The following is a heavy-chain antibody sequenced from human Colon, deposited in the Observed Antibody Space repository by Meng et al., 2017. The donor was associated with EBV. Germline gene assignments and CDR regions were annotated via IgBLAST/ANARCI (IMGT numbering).Heavy chain of an antibody. D-gene: IGHD2-15*01. CDR1: GGSVSSGGYY. V-gene: IGHV4-31*03. J-gene: IGHJ4*02. Sequence: QVQLQESAPGLVNPAPHMYPPCTVSGGSVSSGGYYWTWIRQHPGKGLEWFGHIYYSGSTFYNPSLKRRVIISIATSKNQFSLNLRSVTAADTAVYYCARVSGGWDYFDYWGQGTLVTVSS. CDR2: IYYSGST. CDR3: ARVSGGWDYFDY.